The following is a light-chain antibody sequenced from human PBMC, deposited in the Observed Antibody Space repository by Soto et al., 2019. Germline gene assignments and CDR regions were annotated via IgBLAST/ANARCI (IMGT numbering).Light chain of an antibody. CDR3: MQGLQTSWT. Sequence: DIVMTQSPLSLPVTPGEPASISCRSSQSLLHSNGYNYLDWYLQKPGQSPQLLIYLGSNRASGVPDRFSGSGSGTVFTLKISRVEAEDVGVYYCMQGLQTSWTFGQGTKVEIK. CDR1: QSLLHSNGYNY. J-gene: IGKJ1*01. CDR2: LGS. V-gene: IGKV2-28*01.